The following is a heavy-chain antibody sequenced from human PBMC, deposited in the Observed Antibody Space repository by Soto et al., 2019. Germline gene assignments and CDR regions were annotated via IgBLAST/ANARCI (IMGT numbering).Heavy chain of an antibody. Sequence: DVQLLDSGGGLVQPGGSLRLSCAASGFIFSNYVMSWVRQTPGKGLEWVSGISGRGDNTYYADSVKGRFTVSRDNSKNTLYQQMDSLRAEDTAVYYCAKTPLRVGLIDYWGQGTLVTVSS. CDR1: GFIFSNYV. J-gene: IGHJ4*02. CDR2: ISGRGDNT. CDR3: AKTPLRVGLIDY. V-gene: IGHV3-23*01. D-gene: IGHD2-15*01.